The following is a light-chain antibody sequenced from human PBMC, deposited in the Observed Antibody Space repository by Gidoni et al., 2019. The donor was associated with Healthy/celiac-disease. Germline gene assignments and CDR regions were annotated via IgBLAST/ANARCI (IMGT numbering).Light chain of an antibody. CDR2: SNT. CDR1: SSNIGSNT. V-gene: IGLV1-44*01. Sequence: QSVLTQPPSASGTPGQRVTISCSGSSSNIGSNTVNWYQQLPATAPKLLIYSNTQRPSGVPDRFSGSKSGTAASLAISGLQSEDEADYYCAAWDDSLNGWVFGGGTKLTVL. CDR3: AAWDDSLNGWV. J-gene: IGLJ3*02.